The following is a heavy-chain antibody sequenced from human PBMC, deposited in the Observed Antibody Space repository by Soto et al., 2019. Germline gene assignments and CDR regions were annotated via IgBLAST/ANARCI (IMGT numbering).Heavy chain of an antibody. J-gene: IGHJ4*02. Sequence: QVQLVQSGAVEKKPGASVKVSCKTSGYTFTTYGMHWVHQAPGQRPEWLGWINAGSGKTKYSQRFQGRVSITRDTSASTVYVDLSSLRSEDTAVYYCTVTTKTSYFDYWGQGTLVIVSS. V-gene: IGHV1-3*05. D-gene: IGHD4-17*01. CDR3: TVTTKTSYFDY. CDR2: INAGSGKT. CDR1: GYTFTTYG.